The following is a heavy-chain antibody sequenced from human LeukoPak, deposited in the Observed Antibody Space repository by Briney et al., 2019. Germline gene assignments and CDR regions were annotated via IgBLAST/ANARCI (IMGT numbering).Heavy chain of an antibody. V-gene: IGHV3-33*01. D-gene: IGHD3-10*01. CDR2: VWYDEDNK. J-gene: IGHJ5*02. CDR1: GFAFSSFG. CDR3: ARVATGSYDWFDP. Sequence: PGGSLRLSCAASGFAFSSFGLHWVRQAPGKGLEWLAVVWYDEDNKDYADSVKGRFTISRDNSKNTLYLQMNSLRAEDTAVYFCARVATGSYDWFDPWGQGTLVTVSS.